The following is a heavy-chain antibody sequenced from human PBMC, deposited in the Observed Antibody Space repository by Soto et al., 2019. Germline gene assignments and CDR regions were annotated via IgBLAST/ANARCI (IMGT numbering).Heavy chain of an antibody. CDR1: GFTFSAYW. D-gene: IGHD6-19*01. J-gene: IGHJ1*01. CDR3: SGGTGWLVTD. Sequence: EVQLVESGGGLVQPGGSLRLSCAASGFTFSAYWMNWVRQAPGKGLEWVANIKQDGSERYYVYSVKGRFTISRDNTKKSLYLQMDSLRNEDTAVYYCSGGTGWLVTDWGQGTLVPVSS. CDR2: IKQDGSER. V-gene: IGHV3-7*04.